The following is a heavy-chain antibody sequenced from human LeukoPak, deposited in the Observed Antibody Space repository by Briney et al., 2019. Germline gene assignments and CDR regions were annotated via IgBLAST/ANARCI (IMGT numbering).Heavy chain of an antibody. CDR2: INVYNGKT. CDR3: ARELYGDYDGY. V-gene: IGHV1-18*01. CDR1: AYSFTSYS. J-gene: IGHJ4*02. Sequence: ASVRVSCKASAYSFTSYSVIWVRQAPGQGLEWMGWINVYNGKTNYAQEFQGRVTMTTDTSTSTAYMELRGLRSDDTAVYYCARELYGDYDGYWGQGTLVTVSS. D-gene: IGHD4-17*01.